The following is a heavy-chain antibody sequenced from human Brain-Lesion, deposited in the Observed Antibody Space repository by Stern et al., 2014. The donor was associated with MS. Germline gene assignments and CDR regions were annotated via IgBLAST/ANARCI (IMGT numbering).Heavy chain of an antibody. D-gene: IGHD3-3*01. CDR2: INPNTGGT. CDR1: GYIFTGYS. Sequence: QVQLVQSGSEVKKPGASVKVSCKTSGYIFTGYSIHWVRQAPGQGLEWMAWINPNTGGTKYAQKFQGRVTMSRDPSISTAYVELSSLTSDDTAVYYCARVQRGITIFGGVTDYYYLGMDVWGQGTTVTVSS. J-gene: IGHJ6*02. CDR3: ARVQRGITIFGGVTDYYYLGMDV. V-gene: IGHV1-2*02.